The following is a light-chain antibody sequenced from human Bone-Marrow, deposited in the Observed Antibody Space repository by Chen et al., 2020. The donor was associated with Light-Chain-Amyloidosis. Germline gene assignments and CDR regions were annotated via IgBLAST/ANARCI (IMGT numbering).Light chain of an antibody. CDR1: RSNIGSNF. J-gene: IGLJ2*01. CDR2: RNE. CDR3: ASWDDSLSGLL. Sequence: QSVLTQPPSASGTPGQSVTISCSGSRSNIGSNFVSWYHQLPGMAPKLLIYRNERRPSGVPDRFSGSRSGTSASLASSGLRSEDEADYYCASWDDSLSGLLFGGGTKLTVL. V-gene: IGLV1-47*01.